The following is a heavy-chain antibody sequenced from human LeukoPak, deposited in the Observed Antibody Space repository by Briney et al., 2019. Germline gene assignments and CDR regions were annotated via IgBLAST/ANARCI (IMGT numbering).Heavy chain of an antibody. V-gene: IGHV4-39*07. Sequence: SETLSLTCTVSGGSISSSSYYWGWLRQPPGKGLEWIGSIYYSGSTYYNPSLKSPVTISVDTSKNQFSLKLSSVTAADTAVYYCARVRGYYPDYWGQGTLVTVSS. CDR3: ARVRGYYPDY. D-gene: IGHD3-22*01. CDR1: GGSISSSSYY. CDR2: IYYSGST. J-gene: IGHJ4*02.